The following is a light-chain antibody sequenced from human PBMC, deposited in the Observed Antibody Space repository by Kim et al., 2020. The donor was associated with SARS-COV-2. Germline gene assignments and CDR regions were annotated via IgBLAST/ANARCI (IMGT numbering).Light chain of an antibody. CDR2: GAS. CDR3: QQYDSSPPCT. V-gene: IGKV3-20*01. CDR1: QSIARNY. Sequence: LSPGERATLSCRASQSIARNYLAWYQQKHGQAPRLLIYGASSRATGIPDRFSGSGSGTDFTLTITRVEPEDFAVYYCQQYDSSPPCTFGQGTKLEI. J-gene: IGKJ2*02.